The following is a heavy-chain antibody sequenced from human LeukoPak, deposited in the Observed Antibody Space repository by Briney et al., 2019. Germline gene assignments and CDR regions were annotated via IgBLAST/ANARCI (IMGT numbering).Heavy chain of an antibody. V-gene: IGHV1-24*01. D-gene: IGHD4-17*01. Sequence: ASVKVSCKVSGYTLTELSMRWVRQAPGKGLEWMGGFDPEDGETIYAQKFQGRVTMTEDTSTDTAYMELSSLRSEDTAVYYCATDRLAYGDYAFDYWGQGTLVTVSS. CDR3: ATDRLAYGDYAFDY. CDR2: FDPEDGET. J-gene: IGHJ4*02. CDR1: GYTLTELS.